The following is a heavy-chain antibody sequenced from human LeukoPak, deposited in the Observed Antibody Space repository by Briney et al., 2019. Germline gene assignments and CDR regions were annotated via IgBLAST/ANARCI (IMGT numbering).Heavy chain of an antibody. J-gene: IGHJ6*03. CDR1: GFTFSNYA. Sequence: QAGRSLRLSCAVSGFTFSNYAMHWVRQAPGKGLEWVTVISYNGSNKSYADSVKGRFTISRDNSKNTLYLQMNSLRAEDTAVYYCARDLSSSWYYIDDWGKGTTVTVSS. CDR2: ISYNGSNK. D-gene: IGHD6-13*01. CDR3: ARDLSSSWYYIDD. V-gene: IGHV3-30*04.